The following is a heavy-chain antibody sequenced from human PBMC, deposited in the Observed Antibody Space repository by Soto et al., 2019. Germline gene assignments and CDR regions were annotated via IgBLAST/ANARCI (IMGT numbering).Heavy chain of an antibody. CDR1: GGSISSSSFF. CDR2: IYYRGSA. J-gene: IGHJ3*01. Sequence: QLQLQESGPGLVKPSETLSLTCTVSGGSISSSSFFWAWVRYPPGEGLDWIASIYYRGSAYYSPPLKSRVTISLDTSRNQFSLKLSSVTAADTAVYFWARRLKDPAAKEAFDLWGQGTMVSVSS. D-gene: IGHD2-2*01. V-gene: IGHV4-39*01. CDR3: ARRLKDPAAKEAFDL.